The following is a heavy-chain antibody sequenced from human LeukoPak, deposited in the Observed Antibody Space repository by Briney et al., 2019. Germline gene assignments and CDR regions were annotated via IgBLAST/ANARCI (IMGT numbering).Heavy chain of an antibody. Sequence: ESGPTLVNPTQTLTLTCTFSGFSLTTFGVGVGWIRQPPGKALEWLALIYWDDDKRYSPSLKSRLTITKDTSKNQVVLTMTNMDPVDTATYYCAHGALRYSYGSRIFDYWGQGTLVTVSS. D-gene: IGHD5-18*01. V-gene: IGHV2-5*02. CDR3: AHGALRYSYGSRIFDY. CDR2: IYWDDDK. J-gene: IGHJ4*02. CDR1: GFSLTTFGVG.